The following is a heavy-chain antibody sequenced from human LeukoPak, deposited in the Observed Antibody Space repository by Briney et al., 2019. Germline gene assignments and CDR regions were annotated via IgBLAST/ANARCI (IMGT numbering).Heavy chain of an antibody. CDR1: GDILIEFS. Sequence: RASVKVSCKVSGDILIEFSIHWVRQTPGKGFEWMGGFDPAAGTTLYAQTFQDRIILTEDTSTGTTSVELGTLTSDDTAIYYWATLVVPAAKRGVWGQGTLVTVSS. CDR2: FDPAAGTT. D-gene: IGHD2-2*01. V-gene: IGHV1-24*01. J-gene: IGHJ4*02. CDR3: ATLVVPAAKRGV.